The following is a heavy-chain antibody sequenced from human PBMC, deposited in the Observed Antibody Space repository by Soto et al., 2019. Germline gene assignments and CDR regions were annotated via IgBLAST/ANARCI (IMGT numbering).Heavy chain of an antibody. D-gene: IGHD3-16*02. CDR3: VGELSSRRLDY. CDR2: IAYDGSSQ. Sequence: QVQLVDSGGGMVQPGTSLRLSCAASGFIFSNHAMHWVRQAPGKGLEWVAGIAYDGSSQYYADSVRGRFTISRDNSRNTLYLQMSSLRVEDTAVHYCVGELSSRRLDYWGQGTLVTVSS. V-gene: IGHV3-30-3*01. CDR1: GFIFSNHA. J-gene: IGHJ4*02.